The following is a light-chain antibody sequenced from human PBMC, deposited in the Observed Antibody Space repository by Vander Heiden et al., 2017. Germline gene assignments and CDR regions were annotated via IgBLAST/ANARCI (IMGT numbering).Light chain of an antibody. J-gene: IGKJ2*01. V-gene: IGKV1-33*01. CDR1: QDISNY. CDR3: QQYDSLPPMYT. Sequence: DIQMTQSPSSLSASVGDRVTITCQASQDISNYLNWYQQKPGKAPKLLIYDASNLETGVPSRFSGSRSGTDFTFTISSLQPEDIATYYCQQYDSLPPMYTFGQGTKLEIK. CDR2: DAS.